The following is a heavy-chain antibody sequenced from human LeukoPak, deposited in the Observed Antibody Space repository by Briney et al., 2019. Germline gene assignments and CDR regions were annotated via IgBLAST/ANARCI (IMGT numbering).Heavy chain of an antibody. D-gene: IGHD4-11*01. CDR3: AREYSAFDY. J-gene: IGHJ4*02. V-gene: IGHV4-61*08. Sequence: SETLSLTCTVSGDPISSHSDYKWTWIRQSPQTGLEWIGYIYYTGSTNYNPSLRSRLTISVDTSMNQFSLRLTAVTAADTAVYYCAREYSAFDYWGQGALVTVSS. CDR1: GDPISSHSDY. CDR2: IYYTGST.